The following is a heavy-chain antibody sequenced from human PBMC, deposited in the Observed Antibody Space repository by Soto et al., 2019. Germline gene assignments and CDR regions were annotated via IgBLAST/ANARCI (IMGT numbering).Heavy chain of an antibody. CDR2: ISYSGNT. D-gene: IGHD2-15*01. V-gene: IGHV4-59*01. CDR1: GGSISSYY. Sequence: SETLSLTCHVSGGSISSYYWSWIRQPPGKGLEWIGYISYSGNTNYSPSLKSRVTMSVDTPKNQFSLRLSSVTTADTAVYYCAGLRGYAGSPIDYWGQGTLVTVSS. J-gene: IGHJ4*02. CDR3: AGLRGYAGSPIDY.